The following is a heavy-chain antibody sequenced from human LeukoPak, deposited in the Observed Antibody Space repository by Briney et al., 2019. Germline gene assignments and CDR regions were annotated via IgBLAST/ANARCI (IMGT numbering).Heavy chain of an antibody. CDR2: IYYSGST. J-gene: IGHJ4*02. D-gene: IGHD5-18*01. CDR1: GGSISSYY. V-gene: IGHV4-59*08. CDR3: ARHEYSYGYFDY. Sequence: PSETLSLTCTVSGGSISSYYWSWIRQPPGKGLEWIGYIYYSGSTNYNPSLKSRVTISVDTSKNQFSLKLSSVTAAGTAVHYCARHEYSYGYFDYWGQGTLVTVSS.